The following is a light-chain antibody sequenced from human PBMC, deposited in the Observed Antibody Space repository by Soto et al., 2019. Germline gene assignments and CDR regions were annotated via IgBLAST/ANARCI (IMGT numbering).Light chain of an antibody. V-gene: IGKV1-5*03. Sequence: DVQMTESPSTLSASVGDRVTITSRASQSISSWLAWYQQKPGKAPKLLIYKASSLESGVPSRFSGSGSGTEFTLTISSLQPDDFATYYCQQYNSYSPTFGQGTKV. J-gene: IGKJ1*01. CDR3: QQYNSYSPT. CDR1: QSISSW. CDR2: KAS.